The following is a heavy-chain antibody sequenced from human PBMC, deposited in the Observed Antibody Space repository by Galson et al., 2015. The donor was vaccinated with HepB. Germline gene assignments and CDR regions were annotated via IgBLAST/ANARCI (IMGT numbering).Heavy chain of an antibody. V-gene: IGHV3-7*01. Sequence: SLRLSCAASGFTFGSYWMSWVRQAPGKGLEWVANIKQDGSEKYYVDSVKGRFTISRDNAKNSLYLQMNSLRAEDTAVYYCAREGGRFDPGAIDYWGQGTLVTVSS. D-gene: IGHD3-16*01. CDR1: GFTFGSYW. CDR3: AREGGRFDPGAIDY. CDR2: IKQDGSEK. J-gene: IGHJ4*02.